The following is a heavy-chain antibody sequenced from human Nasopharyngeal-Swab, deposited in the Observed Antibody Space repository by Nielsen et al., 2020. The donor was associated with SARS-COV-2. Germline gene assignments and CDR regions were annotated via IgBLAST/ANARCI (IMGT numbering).Heavy chain of an antibody. CDR1: GFTFSTYQ. CDR2: LNQDGSAQ. J-gene: IGHJ4*02. CDR3: ASDSTRRHDY. Sequence: GESLKISCTASGFTFSTYQMSWVRQPPGKGLEWVADLNQDGSAQYYPDSVKGRFTISSDNAKSSLYLQMNRLRVEDTGVYYCASDSTRRHDYWGQGTLVTVSS. V-gene: IGHV3-7*03. D-gene: IGHD6-6*01.